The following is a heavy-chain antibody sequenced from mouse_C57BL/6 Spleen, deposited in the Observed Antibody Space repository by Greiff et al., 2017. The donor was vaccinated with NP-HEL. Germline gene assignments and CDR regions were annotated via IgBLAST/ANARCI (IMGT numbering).Heavy chain of an antibody. CDR1: GYTFTSYW. CDR3: ARLWDGGYYFDY. Sequence: VQLQQPGAELVKPRASVKMSCKASGYTFTSYWITWVKQRPGQGLAWIGDIYPGSGSTNYNEKFKSKATLTVDTSSSTAYMQLSSLTSEDSAVYYCARLWDGGYYFDYWGQGTTLTVSS. J-gene: IGHJ2*01. V-gene: IGHV1-55*01. D-gene: IGHD4-1*01. CDR2: IYPGSGST.